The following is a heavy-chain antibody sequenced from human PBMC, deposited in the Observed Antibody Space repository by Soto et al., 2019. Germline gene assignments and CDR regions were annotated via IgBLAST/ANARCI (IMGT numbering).Heavy chain of an antibody. Sequence: SVKVSCKASGGTFSSYAISWVRQAPGQGLEWMGGIIPIFGTANYAQKFQGRVTITADESTSTAYMELSSLRSEDTAVYYCARGRITMVRDLNWFDPWGQGTLVTVSS. V-gene: IGHV1-69*13. CDR2: IIPIFGTA. CDR3: ARGRITMVRDLNWFDP. D-gene: IGHD3-10*01. CDR1: GGTFSSYA. J-gene: IGHJ5*02.